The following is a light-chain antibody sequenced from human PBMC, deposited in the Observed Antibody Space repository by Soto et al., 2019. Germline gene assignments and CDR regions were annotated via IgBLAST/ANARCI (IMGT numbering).Light chain of an antibody. CDR2: WAS. Sequence: DIVMTQSPDSLAVSLGERATINCKSSQNVLSSSNNKNYLAWYQQKPGQPPKLLIYWASTRESGVPDRFSGSGSGTDFTLTISSLQAEDAAVYFCQQYYSSPQAFGQGTKVELK. CDR3: QQYYSSPQA. V-gene: IGKV4-1*01. J-gene: IGKJ1*01. CDR1: QNVLSSSNNKNY.